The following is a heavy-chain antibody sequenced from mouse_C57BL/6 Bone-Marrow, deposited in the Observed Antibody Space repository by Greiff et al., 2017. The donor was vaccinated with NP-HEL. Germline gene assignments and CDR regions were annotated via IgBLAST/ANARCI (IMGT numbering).Heavy chain of an antibody. D-gene: IGHD1-1*01. V-gene: IGHV3-6*01. CDR2: ISYDGSN. CDR3: ARGPYYYGSSYGDAY. CDR1: GYSITSGYY. Sequence: EVQLQESGPGFVKPSQSLSLTCSVTGYSITSGYYWNWIRQFPGNKLEWMGYISYDGSNNYNPSLKNRISITRDTSKNQFFLKLNSVTTEDTATYYCARGPYYYGSSYGDAYWGQGTLVTVSA. J-gene: IGHJ3*01.